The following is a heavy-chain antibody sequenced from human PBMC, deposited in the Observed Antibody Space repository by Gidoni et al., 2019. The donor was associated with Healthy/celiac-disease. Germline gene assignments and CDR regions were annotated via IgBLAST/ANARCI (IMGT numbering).Heavy chain of an antibody. CDR2: ISGSGGST. CDR1: GFTFSSYA. J-gene: IGHJ1*01. CDR3: AIQILGIAVAGGAEYFQH. D-gene: IGHD6-19*01. Sequence: EVQLLESGGGLVQPGGSLRLSCAASGFTFSSYAMSWVRQAPGKGLEWVSAISGSGGSTYYADSVKGRFTISRDNSKNTLYLQMNSLRAEDTAVYYCAIQILGIAVAGGAEYFQHWGQGTLVTVSS. V-gene: IGHV3-23*01.